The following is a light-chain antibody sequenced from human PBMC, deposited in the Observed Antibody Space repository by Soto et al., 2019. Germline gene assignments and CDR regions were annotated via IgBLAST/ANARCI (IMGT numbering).Light chain of an antibody. Sequence: QYVLTQPASVSGSPGKSITISCTGNSSDVGAYNYVSWYQQHPGKAPKLMIYDVSNRPSGVSNRFSGSKSGNTASLTISGLQAEDEADYYCSSYTSSTTLVGFGGGTKLTVL. CDR1: SSDVGAYNY. J-gene: IGLJ2*01. V-gene: IGLV2-14*01. CDR3: SSYTSSTTLVG. CDR2: DVS.